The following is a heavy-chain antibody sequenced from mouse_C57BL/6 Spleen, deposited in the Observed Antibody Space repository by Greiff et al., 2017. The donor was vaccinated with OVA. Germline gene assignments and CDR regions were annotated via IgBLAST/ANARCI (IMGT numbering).Heavy chain of an antibody. J-gene: IGHJ4*01. CDR2: IRNKANNHAT. V-gene: IGHV6-6*01. D-gene: IGHD2-1*01. CDR1: GFTFSDAW. CDR3: TRGYGNYLYPMDY. Sequence: EVQLVESGGGLVQPGGSMKLSCAASGFTFSDAWMDWVRQSPEKGLEWVAEIRNKANNHATYYAESVKGRFTISRDDSKSSVYLQMNSLRAEDTGIYYCTRGYGNYLYPMDYWGQGTSVTVSS.